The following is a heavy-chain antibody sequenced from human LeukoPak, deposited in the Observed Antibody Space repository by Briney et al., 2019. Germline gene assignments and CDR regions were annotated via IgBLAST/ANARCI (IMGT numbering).Heavy chain of an antibody. Sequence: DGSEEYYVASVKGRFTISRDNARNSLYLQMSSLRAEDTAVYYCARAAGFYFTSGNYLSSGYWGQGTLVTVSS. CDR2: DGSEE. J-gene: IGHJ4*02. D-gene: IGHD3-10*01. V-gene: IGHV3-7*03. CDR3: ARAAGFYFTSGNYLSSGY.